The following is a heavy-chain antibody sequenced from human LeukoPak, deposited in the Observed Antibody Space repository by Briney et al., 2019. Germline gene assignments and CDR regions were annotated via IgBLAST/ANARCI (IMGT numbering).Heavy chain of an antibody. D-gene: IGHD4-17*01. J-gene: IGHJ4*02. CDR2: INHSGST. CDR1: GGSFSVYY. CDR3: ASRSFGDYGLDY. Sequence: SETLSLTCAVYGGSFSVYYWSWISQPPGKGLECVGEINHSGSTNYNPSLKSRVTISVDTSKNQFSLKLSSVTAADTAVYYCASRSFGDYGLDYWGQGTLVTVSS. V-gene: IGHV4-34*01.